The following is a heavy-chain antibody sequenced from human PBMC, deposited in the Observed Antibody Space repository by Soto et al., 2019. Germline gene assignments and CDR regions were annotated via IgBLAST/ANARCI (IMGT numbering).Heavy chain of an antibody. CDR3: AKARCSGNSCYVPDY. D-gene: IGHD2-15*01. CDR1: GFTFNSYT. CDR2: ISGSGGSP. Sequence: GGSLRLSCAASGFTFNSYTMALGRPAPGKGLEWVSSISGSGGSPSYADSVQGRFTISRDNSRNTLSLQMNSLRAEDTATYYCAKARCSGNSCYVPDYWGHGSLVTVSS. J-gene: IGHJ4*01. V-gene: IGHV3-23*01.